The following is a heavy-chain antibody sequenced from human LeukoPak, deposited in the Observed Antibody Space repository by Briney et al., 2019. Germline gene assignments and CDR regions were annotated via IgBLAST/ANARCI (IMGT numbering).Heavy chain of an antibody. D-gene: IGHD2-8*02. V-gene: IGHV1-46*01. CDR3: AREESGGYFDY. J-gene: IGHJ4*02. CDR1: GFTFTNYY. Sequence: ASVKVSCKASGFTFTNYYMHWVRQAPGQGLEWMGLINPSGSSTNYAQKFRGRVTMTRDTSTTTVYMKLSSLRSEDTAVYYCAREESGGYFDYGGREPWSPSPQ. CDR2: INPSGSST.